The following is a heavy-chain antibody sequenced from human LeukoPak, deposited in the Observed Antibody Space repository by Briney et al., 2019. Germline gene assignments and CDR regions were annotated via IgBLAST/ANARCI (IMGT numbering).Heavy chain of an antibody. CDR2: INPNSGGT. CDR3: ARDLRVDTAMVDAFDI. V-gene: IGHV1-2*02. J-gene: IGHJ3*02. Sequence: ASVKVSCKASGYSFTGHYMHWVRQAPGQGLEWMGWINPNSGGTNYAQKFQGRVTMTRDTSISTAYMELSRLRSDDTAVYYCARDLRVDTAMVDAFDIWGQGTMVTVSS. CDR1: GYSFTGHY. D-gene: IGHD5-18*01.